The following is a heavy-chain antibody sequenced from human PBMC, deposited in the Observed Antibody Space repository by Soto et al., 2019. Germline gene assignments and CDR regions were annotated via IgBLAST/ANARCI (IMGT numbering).Heavy chain of an antibody. CDR1: GFTFISYA. V-gene: IGHV3-23*01. D-gene: IGHD3-10*01. CDR2: ISGSGGST. Sequence: GSLSLSCSASGFTFISYAMHWVRQAPGKGLEWVSAISGSGGSTYYADSAKGRFTISRDNSKNTLYLQMNSLRAEDTAVYYCAKFKGSLGPWGQGTLVTVSS. J-gene: IGHJ5*02. CDR3: AKFKGSLGP.